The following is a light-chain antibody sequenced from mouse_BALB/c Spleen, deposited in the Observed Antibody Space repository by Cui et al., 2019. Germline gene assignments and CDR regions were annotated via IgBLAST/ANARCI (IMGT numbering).Light chain of an antibody. J-gene: IGKJ2*01. Sequence: IMTEQSPSSLAVSAGEKVTMGCKVSKSFLYSSNQKNYLAWYQQKPGQSPKLLIYWASTRESGVPDRFTGSGSGTDFTLTISSVQAEDLAVYYCHQYLSPYTFGGGTKLEIK. CDR1: KSFLYSSNQKNY. CDR3: HQYLSPYT. CDR2: WAS. V-gene: IGKV8-27*01.